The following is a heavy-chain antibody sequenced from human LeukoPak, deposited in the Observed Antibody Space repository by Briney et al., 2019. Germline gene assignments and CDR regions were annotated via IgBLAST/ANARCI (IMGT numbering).Heavy chain of an antibody. D-gene: IGHD2-15*01. CDR1: GFTFSSYA. CDR3: ANVPPGWFPLTYFDY. V-gene: IGHV3-23*01. Sequence: GGSLRLSCAASGFTFSSYAMSWVRQAPGKGLEWVSAISGSGGSTYYADSVKGRFTISRDNSKNALYLQMNSLRAEDTAAYYCANVPPGWFPLTYFDYWGQGTLVTVSS. CDR2: ISGSGGST. J-gene: IGHJ4*02.